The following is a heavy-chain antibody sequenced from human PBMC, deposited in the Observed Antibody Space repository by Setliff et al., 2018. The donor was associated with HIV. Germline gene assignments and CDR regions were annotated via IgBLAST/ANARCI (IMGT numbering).Heavy chain of an antibody. J-gene: IGHJ3*02. Sequence: ASVKVSCKASGYIFTSYGISWVRQAPGQGLEWMGWISAYNGNTNYAQKLQGRVTMTTDTSTSTAYMELRSLRSDDTAVYYCARTSGIVVVITDAFDIWGQGTMVTVSS. CDR1: GYIFTSYG. CDR3: ARTSGIVVVITDAFDI. D-gene: IGHD3-22*01. CDR2: ISAYNGNT. V-gene: IGHV1-18*01.